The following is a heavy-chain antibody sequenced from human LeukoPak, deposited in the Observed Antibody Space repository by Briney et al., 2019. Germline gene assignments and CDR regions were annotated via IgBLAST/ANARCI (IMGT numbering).Heavy chain of an antibody. CDR1: GLTFTSYG. CDR2: IRYDGSNK. J-gene: IGHJ4*02. D-gene: IGHD4-17*01. V-gene: IGHV3-33*01. CDR3: ASCRLNDYGDYDAFDY. Sequence: GGSLSLSYAASGLTFTSYGMHWVRQAPGKGLEWVAVIRYDGSNKYYADSVKGRFTISRDNSKNTLYLQMNSLRAEDTAVYYCASCRLNDYGDYDAFDYWGQGTLVTVSS.